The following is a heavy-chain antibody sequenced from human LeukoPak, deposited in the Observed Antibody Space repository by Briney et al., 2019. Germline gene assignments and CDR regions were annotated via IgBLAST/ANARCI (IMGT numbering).Heavy chain of an antibody. J-gene: IGHJ3*02. CDR1: GFTVSSNY. Sequence: GGSLRLSCAASGFTVSSNYMSWVRQAPGKGPEWVGRIKSKTDGGTTDYAAPVKGRFTISRDDSKNTLYLQMNSLKTEDTAVYYCTTYYYDSSGYDNPLGAFDIWGQGTMVTVSS. V-gene: IGHV3-15*01. D-gene: IGHD3-22*01. CDR3: TTYYYDSSGYDNPLGAFDI. CDR2: IKSKTDGGTT.